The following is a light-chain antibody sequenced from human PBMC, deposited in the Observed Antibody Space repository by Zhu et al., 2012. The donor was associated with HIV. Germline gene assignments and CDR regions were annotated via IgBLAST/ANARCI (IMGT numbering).Light chain of an antibody. CDR2: GTS. CDR1: PGIGNS. J-gene: IGKJ3*01. V-gene: IGKV1-NL1*01. Sequence: DIQMTQSPSSLSASIGDRITITCRASPGIGNSLAWYQQKPGRAPKLLLSGTSRLASGVPSRFSGSGSGSDYILTTSSLQPEDFATYYCQQYYSTLFTFGPGTKVDIK. CDR3: QQYYSTLFT.